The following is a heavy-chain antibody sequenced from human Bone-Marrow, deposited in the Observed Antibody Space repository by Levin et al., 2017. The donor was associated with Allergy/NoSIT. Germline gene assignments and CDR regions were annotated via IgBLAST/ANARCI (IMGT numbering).Heavy chain of an antibody. CDR2: ISWNSNSI. Sequence: PGGSLRLSCTSSGFTFDDYAMHWVRHAPGKGLEWVAHISWNSNSIAYADAVRGRFTISRDNGKNSVSLQMSGLRADDTAVYYCVKGSYGRDFYAMDGWGQGTTVIVSS. CDR3: VKGSYGRDFYAMDG. V-gene: IGHV3-9*01. D-gene: IGHD3-16*01. CDR1: GFTFDDYA. J-gene: IGHJ6*02.